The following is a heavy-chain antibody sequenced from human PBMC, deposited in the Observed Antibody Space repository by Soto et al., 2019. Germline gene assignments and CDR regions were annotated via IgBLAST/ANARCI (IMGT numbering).Heavy chain of an antibody. CDR2: INSDGSST. J-gene: IGHJ4*02. D-gene: IGHD3-22*01. V-gene: IGHV3-74*01. CDR1: GFTFSSYW. Sequence: HPGGSLRLSCAASGFTFSSYWMHWVRQAPGKGLVWVSRINSDGSSTSYADSVKGRFTISRDNSKNTLYLQMNSLRAEDTAVYYCAFYDSGGYYHYFDYWGQGTLVTVSS. CDR3: AFYDSGGYYHYFDY.